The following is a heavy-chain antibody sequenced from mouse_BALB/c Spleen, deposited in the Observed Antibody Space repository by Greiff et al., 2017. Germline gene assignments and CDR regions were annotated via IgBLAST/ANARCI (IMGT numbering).Heavy chain of an antibody. V-gene: IGHV3-8*02. J-gene: IGHJ2*01. CDR2: INYSGST. CDR3: ARSLWDYYFDY. Sequence: VQLKQSGPSLVKPSQTLSLTCSVTGDSITSGYWNWIRKFPGNKLEYMGFINYSGSTYYIPSLKSRISITRDTSKNQCYLHLNSVTTEDTATYYCARSLWDYYFDYWGQGTTLTVSS. D-gene: IGHD1-1*02. CDR1: GDSITSGY.